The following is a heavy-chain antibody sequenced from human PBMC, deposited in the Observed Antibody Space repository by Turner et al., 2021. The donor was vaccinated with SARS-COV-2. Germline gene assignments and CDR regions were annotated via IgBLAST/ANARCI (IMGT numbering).Heavy chain of an antibody. V-gene: IGHV1-46*02. CDR2: FHPDDGRT. Sequence: QVQLVQSGTELKKPGASVNVSCKASGYSFNSYYIHWVRQAPGQGLEWMGVFHPDDGRTTYREKFQDGVTFTTDTSTTTTYLELSSVRPEATAVYYCVTVGGAIWGQGTLVTVSS. CDR1: GYSFNSYY. D-gene: IGHD2-2*01. J-gene: IGHJ4*02. CDR3: VTVGGAI.